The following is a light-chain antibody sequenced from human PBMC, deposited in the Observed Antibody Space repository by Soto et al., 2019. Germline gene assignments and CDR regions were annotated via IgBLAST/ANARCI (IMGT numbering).Light chain of an antibody. Sequence: QSVLTQPASVSGSPGQSITISCTGTSSDVGGYNYVSWYQQHPGKAPKLMIYEVSNRPSGVSNRFSGSKSGNTASLTISGLQAEDEADYYCSSYRGSSTYLLFGGGTKLTVL. J-gene: IGLJ3*02. CDR3: SSYRGSSTYLL. CDR2: EVS. CDR1: SSDVGGYNY. V-gene: IGLV2-14*01.